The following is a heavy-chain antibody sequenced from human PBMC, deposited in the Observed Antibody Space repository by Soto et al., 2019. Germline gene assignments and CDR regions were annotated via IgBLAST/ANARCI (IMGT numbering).Heavy chain of an antibody. J-gene: IGHJ4*02. CDR1: GYTLTELS. CDR2: FDPEDGET. V-gene: IGHV1-24*01. D-gene: IGHD3-22*01. Sequence: GASVKVSCKVSGYTLTELSMHWVRQAPGKGLEWMGGFDPEDGETIYAQKFQGRVTMTEDTSTDTAYMELSSLRSEDTAVYYCARGPNPEYYYDSSGYYHFDYWGQGTLVTVSS. CDR3: ARGPNPEYYYDSSGYYHFDY.